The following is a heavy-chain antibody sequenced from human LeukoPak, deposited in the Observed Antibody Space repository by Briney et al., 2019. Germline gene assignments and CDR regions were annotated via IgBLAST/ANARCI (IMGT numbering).Heavy chain of an antibody. CDR2: IKQDESEK. CDR1: GFSFSSYW. D-gene: IGHD3-22*01. V-gene: IGHV3-7*01. CDR3: ARLSDSLRCFGFDL. J-gene: IGHJ3*01. Sequence: LAGGTLRLSCAASGFSFSSYWMSWVRQSPGKGLEWVANIKQDESEKYYVDSVKGRFTISRDNTKNSLYLQMSSLRAEDTVVYYCARLSDSLRCFGFDLWVKGQRSPSRQ.